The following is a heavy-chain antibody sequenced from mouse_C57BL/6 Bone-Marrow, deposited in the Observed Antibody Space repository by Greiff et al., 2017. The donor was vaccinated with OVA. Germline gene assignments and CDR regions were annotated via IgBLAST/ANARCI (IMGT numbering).Heavy chain of an antibody. Sequence: QVQLQQPGAELVRPGTSVKLSCKASGYTFTSYWMHWVKQRPGQGLEWIGVIDPSDSYTNYNQKFKGKATLTVDPSSSTAYMQLSSLASEDSAFYYCARPGHILIPHYYAMDYWGQGTSVTVSS. CDR2: IDPSDSYT. V-gene: IGHV1-59*01. D-gene: IGHD1-1*01. J-gene: IGHJ4*01. CDR3: ARPGHILIPHYYAMDY. CDR1: GYTFTSYW.